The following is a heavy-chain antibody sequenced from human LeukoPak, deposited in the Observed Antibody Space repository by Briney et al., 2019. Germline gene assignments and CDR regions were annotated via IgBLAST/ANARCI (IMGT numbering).Heavy chain of an antibody. J-gene: IGHJ3*01. CDR3: ARAVGPFDF. V-gene: IGHV3-33*01. Sequence: GGSLRLSCAASGFTFSTYGMHWVRQAPGKGLEWVAVIWYDRTIKYYADSVKGRFTISRDNSKNTLYLQMNSLRAEDTAVYYCARAVGPFDFWGQGTIVIVSS. CDR1: GFTFSTYG. CDR2: IWYDRTIK.